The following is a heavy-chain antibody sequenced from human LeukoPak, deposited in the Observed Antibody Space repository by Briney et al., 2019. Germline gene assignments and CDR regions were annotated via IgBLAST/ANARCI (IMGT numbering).Heavy chain of an antibody. Sequence: QSGGSLRLSCAASGFIFSDYAMHWVRQAPGKGLEWVAFISYDGSDKFYPDSVKGRFTISRDNSKNTLYLQMNSLRAEDTAVYYCAPERGTAFDVWGQGTMVTVSS. CDR1: GFIFSDYA. CDR2: ISYDGSDK. V-gene: IGHV3-30*04. D-gene: IGHD3-16*01. J-gene: IGHJ3*01. CDR3: APERGTAFDV.